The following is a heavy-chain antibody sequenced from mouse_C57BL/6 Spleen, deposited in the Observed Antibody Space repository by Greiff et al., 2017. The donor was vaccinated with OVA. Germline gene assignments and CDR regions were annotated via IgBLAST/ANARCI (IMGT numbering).Heavy chain of an antibody. V-gene: IGHV1-39*01. CDR3: ARGELYGNYYFDY. Sequence: EVKLQQPGAELVRPGSSVKLSCKASGYSFTDYNMNWVKQSNGKSLEWIGVINPNYGTTSYNQKFKGKATLTVDQSSSTAYMQLNSLTSEDSAVYYCARGELYGNYYFDYWGQGTTLTVSS. CDR1: GYSFTDYN. J-gene: IGHJ2*01. CDR2: INPNYGTT. D-gene: IGHD2-1*01.